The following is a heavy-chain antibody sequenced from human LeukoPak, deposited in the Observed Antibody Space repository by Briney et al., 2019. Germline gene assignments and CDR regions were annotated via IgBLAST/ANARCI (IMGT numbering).Heavy chain of an antibody. J-gene: IGHJ6*03. CDR3: ARDPYNGNYGDSYYYYMDV. V-gene: IGHV3-21*01. D-gene: IGHD1-26*01. Sequence: GGSLRPSCAASGFTFSSYAMSWVRQAPGKGLEWVSSISSSSTYIYYADSVRGRFTISRDNAKSSLYLQMNSLRADDTAIYYCARDPYNGNYGDSYYYYMDVWGKGTTVTISS. CDR1: GFTFSSYA. CDR2: ISSSSTYI.